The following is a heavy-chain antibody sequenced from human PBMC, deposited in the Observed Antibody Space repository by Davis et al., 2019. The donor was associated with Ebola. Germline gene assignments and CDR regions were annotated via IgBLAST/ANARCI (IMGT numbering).Heavy chain of an antibody. CDR2: VRSKPNGYAT. J-gene: IGHJ3*02. V-gene: IGHV3-73*01. D-gene: IGHD3-16*01. CDR3: VRSRDYVGSLDI. Sequence: GESLKISCAASGFTFSVSAIHWVRQASGKGLEWLGRVRSKPNGYATEYAASVKGRLTISRDDSNNTAHLQMNSLKTEDTAVYYCVRSRDYVGSLDIWGHGTLVTVSS. CDR1: GFTFSVSA.